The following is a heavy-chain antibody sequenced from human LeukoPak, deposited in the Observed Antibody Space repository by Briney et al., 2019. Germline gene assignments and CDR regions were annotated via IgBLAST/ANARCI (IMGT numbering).Heavy chain of an antibody. D-gene: IGHD5-18*01. V-gene: IGHV3-30*04. CDR2: ISYDGSNK. J-gene: IGHJ3*02. Sequence: PGGSLRLSCAASGFTFDDYAMHWVRQAPGKGLEWVAVISYDGSNKYYADSVKGRFTISRDNSKNTLYLQMNSLRAEDTAVYYCARDLAMVPLAYAFDIWGQGTMVTVSS. CDR3: ARDLAMVPLAYAFDI. CDR1: GFTFDDYA.